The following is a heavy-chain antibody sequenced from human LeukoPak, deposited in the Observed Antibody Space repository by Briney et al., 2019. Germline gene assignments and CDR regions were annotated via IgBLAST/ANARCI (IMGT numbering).Heavy chain of an antibody. V-gene: IGHV4-39*01. J-gene: IGHJ1*01. CDR3: ARRRYSDSTGYLD. CDR2: IYYSGST. CDR1: GDSISSSSYY. Sequence: SETLSVTCTISGDSISSSSYYWDWIRQCPGKGLEWIGTIYYSGSTYYNASLKSRLFISIDTSNNQFSLRLSFVTAADTAVYYCARRRYSDSTGYLDWGQGTLITVSS. D-gene: IGHD3-22*01.